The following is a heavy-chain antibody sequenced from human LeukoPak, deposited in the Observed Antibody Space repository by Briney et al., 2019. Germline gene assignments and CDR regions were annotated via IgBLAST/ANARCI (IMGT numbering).Heavy chain of an antibody. CDR2: IRYDGSNK. D-gene: IGHD3-3*01. CDR1: GFTFSSYG. J-gene: IGHJ5*02. V-gene: IGHV3-30*02. Sequence: GGSLRLSCAASGFTFSSYGMHWVRQAPGKGLEWVAFIRYDGSNKYYADSVKGRFTISRDNSKNTLYLQMNSLRAEDTAVYYCARDPGLGWLKNWFDPWGQGTLVTVSS. CDR3: ARDPGLGWLKNWFDP.